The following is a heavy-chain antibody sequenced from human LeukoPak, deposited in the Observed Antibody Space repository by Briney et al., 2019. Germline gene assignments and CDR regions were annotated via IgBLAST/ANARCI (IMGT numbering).Heavy chain of an antibody. D-gene: IGHD4-17*01. CDR3: VKDLGYGDGLWASPFDY. Sequence: PGGSLRLSCAASGFTFSNYAMSWVRQAPGKGLEWVSSINPSGGTTFYADSVKGRFTISRDNSKNTLYLQMSSLRAEDTALYYCVKDLGYGDGLWASPFDYWGQGTLVTVSS. V-gene: IGHV3-23*01. J-gene: IGHJ4*02. CDR1: GFTFSNYA. CDR2: INPSGGTT.